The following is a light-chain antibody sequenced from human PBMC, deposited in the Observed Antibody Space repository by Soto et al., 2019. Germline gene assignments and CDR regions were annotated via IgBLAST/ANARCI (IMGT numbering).Light chain of an antibody. CDR2: KAS. Sequence: GDRVPIPCRASQSIVTWLAWYQQKPGKAPNLLIYKASTLKSEVPSRFSGSGSGTEFTLTISSLQPDDFATYYCQQYISFVTFGQGTKVDIK. CDR3: QQYISFVT. V-gene: IGKV1-5*03. CDR1: QSIVTW. J-gene: IGKJ1*01.